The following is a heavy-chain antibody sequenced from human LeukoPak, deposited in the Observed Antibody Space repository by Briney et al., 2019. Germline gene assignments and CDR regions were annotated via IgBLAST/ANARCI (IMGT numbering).Heavy chain of an antibody. J-gene: IGHJ4*02. D-gene: IGHD1-1*01. CDR2: ISHSGNT. V-gene: IGHV4-38-2*02. CDR3: ARVNAPVATFDY. Sequence: PSETLSLTCTVSGYSISSTYYGAWIRQPPGKGLEWIATISHSGNTYYIPSLESRLTISLDTSKKHFSLRLSSVTAADTAVYYCARVNAPVATFDYWGLGTLVAVSS. CDR1: GYSISSTYY.